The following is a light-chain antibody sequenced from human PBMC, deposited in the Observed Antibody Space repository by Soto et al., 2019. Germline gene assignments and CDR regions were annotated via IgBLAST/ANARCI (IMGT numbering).Light chain of an antibody. CDR1: QSVSCW. V-gene: IGKV1-5*03. CDR2: AAS. J-gene: IGKJ4*01. CDR3: QQYARYHLT. Sequence: DIQMPQSPSTLSASVGDRVIITCRASQSVSCWLAWYRQKPGKAPELLIYAASTLETGVPFRFSGSGSGTDFTHTFSSLQREDFGTYCCQQYARYHLTFGGGSKVEIK.